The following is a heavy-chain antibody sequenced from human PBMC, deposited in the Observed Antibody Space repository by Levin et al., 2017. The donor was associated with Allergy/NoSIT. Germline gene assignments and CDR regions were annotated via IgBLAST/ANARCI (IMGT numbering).Heavy chain of an antibody. CDR3: ARYLQRESEEY. CDR1: GFIFSDYD. V-gene: IGHV3-23*01. J-gene: IGHJ4*02. CDR2: IGYSGSPT. D-gene: IGHD2/OR15-2a*01. Sequence: GESLKISCAASGFIFSDYDMIWVRQAPGKGLEWVSAIGYSGSPTFYADSVKGRFTISRDNSKNTLYLQINRLRAEDTAVYYCARYLQRESEEYWGQGTLVTVSS.